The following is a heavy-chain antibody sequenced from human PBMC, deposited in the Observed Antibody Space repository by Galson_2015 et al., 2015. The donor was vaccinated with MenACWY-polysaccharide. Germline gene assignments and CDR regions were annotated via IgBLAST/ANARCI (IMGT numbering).Heavy chain of an antibody. CDR3: AKANSGGICTSGWACWFDP. J-gene: IGHJ5*02. CDR1: GFTFSSYA. Sequence: SLRLSCAASGFTFSSYAMSWVRQAPGKGLEWVSSIGGSGTTYYADSVKGRFTISRDNSKNMVYLQMNSLRAEDTAIYYCAKANSGGICTSGWACWFDPWGQGSLVIVSS. D-gene: IGHD2-15*01. V-gene: IGHV3-23*01. CDR2: IGGSGTT.